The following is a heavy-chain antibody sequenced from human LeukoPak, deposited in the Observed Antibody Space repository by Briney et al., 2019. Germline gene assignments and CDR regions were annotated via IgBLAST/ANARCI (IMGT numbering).Heavy chain of an antibody. D-gene: IGHD2-15*01. J-gene: IGHJ6*02. CDR1: GYTFTSYG. CDR3: ARDVVVVAAMSTFYYYYGMDV. V-gene: IGHV1-18*01. Sequence: ASVKVSCKASGYTFTSYGISWVRQAPGQGLEWMGWTSAYNGNTNYAQKLQGRATMTTDTSTSIAYMELRSLRSDDTAVYYCARDVVVVAAMSTFYYYYGMDVWGQGTTVTVSS. CDR2: TSAYNGNT.